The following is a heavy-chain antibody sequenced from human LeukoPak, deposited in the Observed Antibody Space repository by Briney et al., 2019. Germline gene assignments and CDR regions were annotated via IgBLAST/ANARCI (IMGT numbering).Heavy chain of an antibody. J-gene: IGHJ4*02. Sequence: ASVKVSCKASGYTFTSYGISWVRQAPGQGLEWMGWISAYNGNTNYAQKLQGRVTMTTDTSTSTAYMELRSLRSDDTAVYYCARDAYDFWSGYHHPVIDYWGQGTLVTVSS. CDR3: ARDAYDFWSGYHHPVIDY. CDR1: GYTFTSYG. V-gene: IGHV1-18*01. D-gene: IGHD3-3*01. CDR2: ISAYNGNT.